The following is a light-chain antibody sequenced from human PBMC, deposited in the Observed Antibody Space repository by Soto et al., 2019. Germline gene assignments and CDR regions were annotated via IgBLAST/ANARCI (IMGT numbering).Light chain of an antibody. Sequence: DIVLTQSPGTLSLSPGERATLSCRASQRISSNYLGWYQQKPGQAPRLLIYGASSRATGIPDRFSGSGSETHFTLTISRLEPEDFAVYYCQQAGGSLRTFGQGTKVDIK. CDR1: QRISSNY. CDR2: GAS. J-gene: IGKJ1*01. CDR3: QQAGGSLRT. V-gene: IGKV3-20*01.